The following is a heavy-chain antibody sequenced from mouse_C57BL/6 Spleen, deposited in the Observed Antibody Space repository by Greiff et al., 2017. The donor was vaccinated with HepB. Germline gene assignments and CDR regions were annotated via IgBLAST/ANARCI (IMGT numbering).Heavy chain of an antibody. CDR2: IYPGSGST. Sequence: QVQLQQPGAELVKPGASVKMSCKASGYTFTSYWITWVKQRPGQGLEWIGDIYPGSGSTNYNEKFKSKATLTVDTSSSTAYMQLSSLTSEDSAVYYWARELSLIYYDYEDYAMDYWGQGTSVTVSS. CDR1: GYTFTSYW. J-gene: IGHJ4*01. CDR3: ARELSLIYYDYEDYAMDY. D-gene: IGHD2-4*01. V-gene: IGHV1-55*01.